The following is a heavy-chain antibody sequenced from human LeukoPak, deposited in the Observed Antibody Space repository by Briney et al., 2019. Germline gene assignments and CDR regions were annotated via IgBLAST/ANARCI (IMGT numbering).Heavy chain of an antibody. CDR3: AKVLGSSRDDAFDI. D-gene: IGHD6-13*01. V-gene: IGHV3-9*01. CDR1: GFTFDDYA. J-gene: IGHJ3*02. CDR2: ISWNSGSI. Sequence: SGGSLRLSCAASGFTFDDYAMHWVRQAPGKGLEWVSGISWNSGSIGYADSVKGRFTISRDNAKNSLYLQMNSLRAEDTALYYCAKVLGSSRDDAFDIWGQGTMVTVSS.